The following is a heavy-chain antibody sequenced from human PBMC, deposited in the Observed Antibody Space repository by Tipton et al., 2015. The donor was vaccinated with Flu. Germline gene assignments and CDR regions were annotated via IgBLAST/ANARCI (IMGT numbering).Heavy chain of an antibody. D-gene: IGHD3/OR15-3a*01. Sequence: GLVKPSETLSLTCTVSGGSIGTNDFYWGWVRQSPGKGLEWIGSVFHSGTTYYNMPLRSRVTISVDTSNNQFSLKLTSVTAADTGLYYCARDRIVNGFWTGYERYGMDVWCQVTTVTVSS. CDR1: GGSIGTNDFY. CDR3: ARDRIVNGFWTGYERYGMDV. J-gene: IGHJ6*02. V-gene: IGHV4-39*07. CDR2: VFHSGTT.